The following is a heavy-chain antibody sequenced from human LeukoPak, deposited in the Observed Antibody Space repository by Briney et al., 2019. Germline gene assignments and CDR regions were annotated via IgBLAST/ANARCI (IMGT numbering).Heavy chain of an antibody. CDR1: GFLVSFNQ. D-gene: IGHD6-13*01. CDR3: ARDEDLPVAVDGNTTFYYGMDV. Sequence: GGSLRLSYAAYGFLVSFNQMNWVRQAPGKGLEWVSVIYSGGSTYYADSVKGRFTIGRDDSKNTVFLQMNSLRAEDTAVYYCARDEDLPVAVDGNTTFYYGMDVWGQGPTVTVSS. J-gene: IGHJ6*02. CDR2: IYSGGST. V-gene: IGHV3-66*01.